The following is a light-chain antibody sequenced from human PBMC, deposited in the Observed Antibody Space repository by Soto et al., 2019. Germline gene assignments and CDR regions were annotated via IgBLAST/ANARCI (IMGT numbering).Light chain of an antibody. CDR2: GAS. J-gene: IGKJ1*01. Sequence: EIVLTQSPGTLSLSPGERATLSCRASQSVMNNYLAWYQQRPGQAPRLLIYGASNRALGTPDRFSGSGSGTHFSLIISRLEPEDFAMYYCQEYGTSTGTSGQGTKVEV. CDR3: QEYGTSTGT. V-gene: IGKV3-20*01. CDR1: QSVMNNY.